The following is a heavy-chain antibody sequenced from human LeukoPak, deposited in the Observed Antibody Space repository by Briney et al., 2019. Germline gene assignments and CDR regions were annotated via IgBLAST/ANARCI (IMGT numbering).Heavy chain of an antibody. CDR2: INPSGST. J-gene: IGHJ4*02. V-gene: IGHV4-34*01. CDR1: GGSFSIYS. D-gene: IGHD4-17*01. Sequence: SETLSLTCAVYGGSFSIYSWSWIRQSPGKGLEWIGEINPSGSTAYNPSLKSRVTISLETSQNQFSLNLSSVTAADTAVYYCARRVRSGDYRIDHWGQGTLVTVSS. CDR3: ARRVRSGDYRIDH.